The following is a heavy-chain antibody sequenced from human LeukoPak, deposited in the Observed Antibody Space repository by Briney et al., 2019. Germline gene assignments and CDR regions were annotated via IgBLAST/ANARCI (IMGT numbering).Heavy chain of an antibody. CDR3: ARRAGGIVGATTSDY. Sequence: PGESLKISCKGSGYSFTSYWIGWVRQMPGKGLEWMGIIYPGDSDTRYSPSFQGQVTISADKSISTAYLQWSSLKASDTAMYYCARRAGGIVGATTSDYWGQGTLVTVSS. CDR1: GYSFTSYW. V-gene: IGHV5-51*01. D-gene: IGHD1-26*01. CDR2: IYPGDSDT. J-gene: IGHJ4*02.